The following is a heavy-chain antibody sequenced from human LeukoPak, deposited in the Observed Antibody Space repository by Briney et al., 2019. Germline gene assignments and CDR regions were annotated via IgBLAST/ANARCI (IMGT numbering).Heavy chain of an antibody. J-gene: IGHJ4*02. CDR1: GDCIRSGSHY. V-gene: IGHV4-39*02. Sequence: PSETLSLTCTVSGDCIRSGSHYWAWIPQPPGKGLEWIVSRYYSGSTYYKPSLENRATISIDTSKNHFSLKLSSLSAADTSVYYCAKRDDSGGNLVDLWGQGTLVTVS. D-gene: IGHD3-22*01. CDR3: AKRDDSGGNLVDL. CDR2: RYYSGST.